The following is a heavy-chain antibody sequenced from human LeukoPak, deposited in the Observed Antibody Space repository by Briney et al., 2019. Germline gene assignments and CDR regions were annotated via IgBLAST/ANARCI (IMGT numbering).Heavy chain of an antibody. Sequence: ASVKVSCKSSGYTFTGYYMHWVRQATGQGLEWMGWMNPNSGNTGYAQKFQGRVTITRNTSISTAYMELSSLRSEDTAVYYCARVVVRATIPWFAPWGQGTLVTVSS. J-gene: IGHJ5*02. D-gene: IGHD1-26*01. CDR3: ARVVVRATIPWFAP. CDR2: MNPNSGNT. V-gene: IGHV1-8*03. CDR1: GYTFTGYY.